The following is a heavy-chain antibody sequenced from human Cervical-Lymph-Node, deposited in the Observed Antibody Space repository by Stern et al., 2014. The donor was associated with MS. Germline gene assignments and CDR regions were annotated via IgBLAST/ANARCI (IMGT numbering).Heavy chain of an antibody. V-gene: IGHV5-51*01. CDR2: IFPGGPDI. Sequence: EVQLVQSGPEVKRPGESLKISCQASGYTFTSYWIGWVRQMPGKGLEWIAIIFPGGPDIRYSPSFPGQVTIPADKSSSTAFLQWNNLKASDPAIYYCARQRYFDYWGQGTLVTVSS. CDR1: GYTFTSYW. CDR3: ARQRYFDY. J-gene: IGHJ4*02.